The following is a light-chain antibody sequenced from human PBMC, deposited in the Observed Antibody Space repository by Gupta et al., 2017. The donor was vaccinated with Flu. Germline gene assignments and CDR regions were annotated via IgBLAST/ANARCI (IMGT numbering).Light chain of an antibody. CDR3: QQYNNWPPWT. Sequence: ERATLSCRASQSVSSNLAWYHQKPGQAPRLLIYGASTRATGIPARFSGSGSGTEFTLTISSLQSEDFAVYYCQQYNNWPPWTFGQGTKVEIK. CDR1: QSVSSN. CDR2: GAS. V-gene: IGKV3-15*01. J-gene: IGKJ1*01.